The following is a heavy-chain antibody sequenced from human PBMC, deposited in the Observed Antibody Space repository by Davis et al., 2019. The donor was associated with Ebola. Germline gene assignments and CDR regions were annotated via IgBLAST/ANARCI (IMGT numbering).Heavy chain of an antibody. CDR2: ISAYYGTT. Sequence: ASVKVSCKASGYTFTTYGISWVRQAPGQGLEWMGWISAYYGTTNYAQSLQGRVTMTRDTSTSTAHMELRGLRSDDTAVYYCARRVGATGIWGQGTMVTVSS. V-gene: IGHV1-18*01. CDR1: GYTFTTYG. J-gene: IGHJ3*02. CDR3: ARRVGATGI. D-gene: IGHD1-26*01.